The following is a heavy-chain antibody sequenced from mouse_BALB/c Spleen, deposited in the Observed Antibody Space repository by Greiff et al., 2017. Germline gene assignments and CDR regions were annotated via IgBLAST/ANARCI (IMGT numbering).Heavy chain of an antibody. J-gene: IGHJ4*01. Sequence: QVQLQQSGPELVRPGASVTMSCKASGYTFTSYWMPWVKQRPGQGLEWIGMIDPSNSETRLNQKFKDKATLNVDKSSNTAYMQLSSLTSEDSAVYYCASPIYDDYGYAMDYWGQGTSVTVSS. CDR3: ASPIYDDYGYAMDY. CDR2: IDPSNSET. V-gene: IGHV1S127*01. D-gene: IGHD2-3*01. CDR1: GYTFTSYW.